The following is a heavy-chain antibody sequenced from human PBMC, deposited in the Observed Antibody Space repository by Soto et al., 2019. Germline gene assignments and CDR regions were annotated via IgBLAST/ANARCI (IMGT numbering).Heavy chain of an antibody. CDR2: IYYSGST. CDR1: GGSISSGDYY. V-gene: IGHV4-30-4*01. CDR3: ARGAIPDWKAFDI. Sequence: QVQLQESGPGLVKPSQTLSLTCTVSGGSISSGDYYWRWIRQPPGKCLEWIGYIYYSGSTYYNPSLKSRVTISVDTSKNQFSLKLSSVTAADTAVYYCARGAIPDWKAFDIWGQGTMVTVSS. J-gene: IGHJ3*02. D-gene: IGHD1-1*01.